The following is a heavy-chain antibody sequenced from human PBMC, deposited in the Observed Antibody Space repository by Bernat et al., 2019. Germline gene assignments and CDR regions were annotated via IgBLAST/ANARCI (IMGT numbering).Heavy chain of an antibody. D-gene: IGHD6-6*01. CDR1: GFTFSSYS. Sequence: EVQLVESGGGLVKPGGSLRLSCAASGFTFSSYSMNWVRQAPGKGLEWVSYISSSSSYIYYADSVKGRFTISRDNAKNSLYLQMNSLRAEDTAVYYCARVTYSSSSRRMYYYYYMDVWGKGTTVTVSS. J-gene: IGHJ6*03. CDR2: ISSSSSYI. V-gene: IGHV3-21*05. CDR3: ARVTYSSSSRRMYYYYYMDV.